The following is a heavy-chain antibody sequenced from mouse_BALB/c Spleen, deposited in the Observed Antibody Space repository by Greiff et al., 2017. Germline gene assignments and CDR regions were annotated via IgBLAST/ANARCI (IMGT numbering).Heavy chain of an antibody. CDR3: ASRVYYGKGDYYAMDY. J-gene: IGHJ4*01. D-gene: IGHD2-1*01. Sequence: DVKLVESGGGLVKPGGSLKLSCAASGFTFSSYAMSWVRQTPEKRLEWVASISSGGSTYYPDSVKGRFTISRDNARNILYLQMSSQRSEDTAMYYCASRVYYGKGDYYAMDYWGQGTSVTVSS. CDR2: ISSGGST. CDR1: GFTFSSYA. V-gene: IGHV5-6-5*01.